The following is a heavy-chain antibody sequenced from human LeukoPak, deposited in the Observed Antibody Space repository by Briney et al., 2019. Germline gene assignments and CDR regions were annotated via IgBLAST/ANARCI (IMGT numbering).Heavy chain of an antibody. CDR2: IYYSGST. CDR3: ARHVSDLSGSFDY. CDR1: GGSISSSSNY. V-gene: IGHV4-39*01. D-gene: IGHD1-20*01. Sequence: SETLSLTCSVSGGSISSSSNYWGWIRQPPGKGLEWIGSIYYSGSTYSNPSLKSRVTISVDTSKNQFSLKLSSVTAADTAVYYCARHVSDLSGSFDYWGQGALVTVSS. J-gene: IGHJ4*02.